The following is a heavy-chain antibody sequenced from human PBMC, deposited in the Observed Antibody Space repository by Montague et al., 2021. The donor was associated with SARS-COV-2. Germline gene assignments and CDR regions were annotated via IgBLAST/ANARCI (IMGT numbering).Heavy chain of an antibody. CDR3: ARDRGIAQRTDT. Sequence: SETLSLTCSVSGASIKTFYWGWIRQPPGGGLEWIGYMFDGGSAIYNPSLKSRVTISLDTSKNQFSLSLTSVTAADTAVYYCARDRGIAQRTDTWGQGTNVIVTS. CDR2: MFDGGSA. CDR1: GASIKTFY. D-gene: IGHD6-13*01. J-gene: IGHJ3*02. V-gene: IGHV4-59*01.